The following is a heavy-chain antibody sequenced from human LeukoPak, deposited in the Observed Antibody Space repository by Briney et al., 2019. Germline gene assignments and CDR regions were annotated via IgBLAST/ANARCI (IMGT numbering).Heavy chain of an antibody. D-gene: IGHD4-17*01. CDR1: GFTFSTYG. J-gene: IGHJ4*02. V-gene: IGHV3-23*01. Sequence: GGALRLSCAASGFTFSTYGMDWVRQAPGKGLEWVSSISGIGSTFYADSVKGRFTISRGNSKKTLYLQLNSLRAEDTAVYYCARGGFHGDPSPFDYWGQGTLVTVSS. CDR2: ISGIGST. CDR3: ARGGFHGDPSPFDY.